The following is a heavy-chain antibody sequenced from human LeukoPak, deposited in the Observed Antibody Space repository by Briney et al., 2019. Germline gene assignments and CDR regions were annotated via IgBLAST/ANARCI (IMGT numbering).Heavy chain of an antibody. V-gene: IGHV1-69*06. Sequence: VASVKVSCKASGYTFTSHFMHWVRQAPGQGLEWMGGIIPIFGTANYAQKFQGRVTITADKSTSTAYMELSSLRSEDTAVYYCATPREVGATTPFDYWGQGTLVTVSS. J-gene: IGHJ4*02. CDR2: IIPIFGTA. D-gene: IGHD1-26*01. CDR1: GYTFTSHF. CDR3: ATPREVGATTPFDY.